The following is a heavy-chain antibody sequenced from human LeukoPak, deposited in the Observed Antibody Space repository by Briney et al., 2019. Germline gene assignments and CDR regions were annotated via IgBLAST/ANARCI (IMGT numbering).Heavy chain of an antibody. V-gene: IGHV1-2*02. D-gene: IGHD3-22*01. CDR3: ARVGYYYDSSGYLLALAMHSATNWFDP. CDR1: GYTFTGYY. Sequence: GASVKVSCKASGYTFTGYYMHWVRQAPGQGLEWMRWINPNSGGTNYAQKFQGRVTMTRDTSISTAYMELSRLRSDDTAVYYCARVGYYYDSSGYLLALAMHSATNWFDPWGQGTLVTVSS. J-gene: IGHJ5*02. CDR2: INPNSGGT.